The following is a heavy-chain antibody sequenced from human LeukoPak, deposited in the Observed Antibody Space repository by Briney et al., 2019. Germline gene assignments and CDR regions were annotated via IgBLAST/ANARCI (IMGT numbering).Heavy chain of an antibody. CDR2: ISGSAGGT. CDR3: AKPLYPQLLGCFDY. D-gene: IGHD1-26*01. Sequence: GGSLRLSCVVSGITLSNYAMSWVRQAPGKGLEWVSGISGSAGGTNYADSVKGRFTISRDNSKNTLYLQMNSLRAEDTAVYYCAKPLYPQLLGCFDYWGQGTLVTVSS. V-gene: IGHV3-23*01. J-gene: IGHJ4*02. CDR1: GITLSNYA.